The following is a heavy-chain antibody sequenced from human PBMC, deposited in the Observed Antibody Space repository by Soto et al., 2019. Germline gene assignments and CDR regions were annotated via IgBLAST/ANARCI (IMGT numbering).Heavy chain of an antibody. D-gene: IGHD3-22*01. Sequence: PGGSLRLSCAASGFTVSSNYMSWVRQAPGKGLEWVSVIYSGGSTYYADSVKGRFTISRDNSKNTLYLQMNSLRAEDTAVYYCARAYDSSGYYWGSWFDPWGQGTLVTVSS. V-gene: IGHV3-66*01. CDR2: IYSGGST. CDR1: GFTVSSNY. J-gene: IGHJ5*02. CDR3: ARAYDSSGYYWGSWFDP.